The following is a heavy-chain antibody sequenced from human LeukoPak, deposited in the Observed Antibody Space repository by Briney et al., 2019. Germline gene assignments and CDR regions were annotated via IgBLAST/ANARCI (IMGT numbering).Heavy chain of an antibody. CDR1: GYTFTGYY. V-gene: IGHV1-2*02. D-gene: IGHD3-22*01. J-gene: IGHJ4*02. CDR3: ARDPLLGFYYDSSGQFDY. CDR2: INPNSGGT. Sequence: ASVKVSCKASGYTFTGYYMHWVRQAPGQGLEWMGWINPNSGGTNYAQKFQGRVTMTRDTSISTAYMELSRLRSDDTAVYYCARDPLLGFYYDSSGQFDYWGQGTLVTVSS.